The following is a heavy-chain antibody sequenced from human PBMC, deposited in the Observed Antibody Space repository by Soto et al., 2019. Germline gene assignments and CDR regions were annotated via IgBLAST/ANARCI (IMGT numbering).Heavy chain of an antibody. J-gene: IGHJ5*02. D-gene: IGHD3-22*01. Sequence: SETLSLTCTVSGGSITSGGYYWSWIRQHPGKGLEWIGYIYYSGSTYYNPSLKGRVTISVYTSKNQFSLKLTSVPAADTAVYYWAGGGSGDSSGYLFNWFDPWGQGTLVTVSS. CDR3: AGGGSGDSSGYLFNWFDP. CDR1: GGSITSGGYY. V-gene: IGHV4-31*03. CDR2: IYYSGST.